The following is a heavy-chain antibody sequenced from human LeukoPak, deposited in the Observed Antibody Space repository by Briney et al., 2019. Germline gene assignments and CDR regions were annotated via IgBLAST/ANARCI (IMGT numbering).Heavy chain of an antibody. V-gene: IGHV3-23*01. CDR3: AKVHYGDYGDWYFDL. CDR2: ISGSGGST. J-gene: IGHJ2*01. D-gene: IGHD4-17*01. CDR1: GFTFSSYA. Sequence: GGSLRLSCAASGFTFSSYAMSWVRQAPGKGLEWVSAISGSGGSTYYADSVKSRFTISRDNSKNTLYLQMNSLRAEDTAVYYCAKVHYGDYGDWYFDLWGRGTLVTVSS.